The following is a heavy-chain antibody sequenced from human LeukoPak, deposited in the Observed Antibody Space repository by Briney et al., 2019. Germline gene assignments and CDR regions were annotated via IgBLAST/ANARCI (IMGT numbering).Heavy chain of an antibody. CDR2: ISSSSNI. D-gene: IGHD3-22*01. J-gene: IGHJ4*02. CDR3: ARDRGYDSSGYYSVGGY. CDR1: GFTFSLYS. V-gene: IGHV3-21*01. Sequence: GGSLRLSCAASGFTFSLYSMNWVRQAPGKGLEWVSSISSSSNIYYADSVKGRFTISRDNAKNSLYLQMNSLRAEDTAVYYCARDRGYDSSGYYSVGGYWGQGTLVTVSS.